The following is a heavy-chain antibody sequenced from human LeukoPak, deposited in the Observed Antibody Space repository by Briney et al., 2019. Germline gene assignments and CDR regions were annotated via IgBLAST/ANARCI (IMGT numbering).Heavy chain of an antibody. Sequence: PGGSLRLSCAASGFTFSSYEMNWVRQAPGKGLEWVSAISGSGGSTYYADSVKGRFTISRDNSKNTLYLQMNSLRAEDTAVYYCARLYYYGSGSYYNEDYWGQGTLVTVSS. D-gene: IGHD3-10*01. J-gene: IGHJ4*02. CDR2: ISGSGGST. CDR1: GFTFSSYE. CDR3: ARLYYYGSGSYYNEDY. V-gene: IGHV3-23*01.